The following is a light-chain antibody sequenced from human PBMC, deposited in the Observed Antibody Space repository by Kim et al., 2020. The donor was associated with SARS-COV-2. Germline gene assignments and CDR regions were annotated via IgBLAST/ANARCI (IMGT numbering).Light chain of an antibody. CDR2: DVS. CDR1: QTVRPW. Sequence: DIQMTQSPSTLSSSGGDRVTLTCRASQTVRPWLAWYQQKPGHAPNLLIYDVSGLQSGVPSRSSGRGTGTEFTLTITGLQPDDFATYDCQQYDSYPYTFGQGTKLEI. CDR3: QQYDSYPYT. V-gene: IGKV1-5*01. J-gene: IGKJ2*01.